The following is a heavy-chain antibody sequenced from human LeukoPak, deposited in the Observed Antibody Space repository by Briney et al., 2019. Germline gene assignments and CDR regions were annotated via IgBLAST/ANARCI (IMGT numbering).Heavy chain of an antibody. V-gene: IGHV1-8*01. D-gene: IGHD3-16*01. CDR2: MNPNSGNT. Sequence: ASVKVSCKASGYTFTSYDINWVRQATGQGLEWTGWMNPNSGNTGYAQKFQGRVTMTRNTSISTAYMELSSLRSEDTAVYYCAREGLGELTLDYWGQGTLVTVSS. J-gene: IGHJ4*02. CDR3: AREGLGELTLDY. CDR1: GYTFTSYD.